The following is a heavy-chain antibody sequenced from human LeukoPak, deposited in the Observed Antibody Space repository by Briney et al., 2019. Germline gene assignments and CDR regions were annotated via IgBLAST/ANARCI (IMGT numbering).Heavy chain of an antibody. CDR2: IYYSGST. CDR1: GGSINSDDYY. Sequence: SETLSLTCTVSGGSINSDDYYWGWIRQPPGKGLEWTGSIYYSGSTYYNPSLKIRVTMSVDTSNNLFSLMLNSVTAADTAVYYCARHSYRNYLGWFDPWGQGTLVTVSS. J-gene: IGHJ5*02. CDR3: ARHSYRNYLGWFDP. D-gene: IGHD4-11*01. V-gene: IGHV4-39*01.